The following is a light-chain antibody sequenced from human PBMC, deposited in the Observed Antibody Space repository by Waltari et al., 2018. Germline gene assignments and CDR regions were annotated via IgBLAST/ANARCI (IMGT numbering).Light chain of an antibody. CDR2: GPT. CDR1: QKISNN. V-gene: IGKV3-15*01. CDR3: LQYNDWPPLFT. J-gene: IGKJ2*01. Sequence: EIEMTQSPAIMSVSPGERVTLSCRASQKISNNFAWYQQKPGQAPRLLSYGPTTRASGIPGRFRGSGSGTESTLTIDGLQSEDFAVYYCLQYNDWPPLFTFGQGTKLEIK.